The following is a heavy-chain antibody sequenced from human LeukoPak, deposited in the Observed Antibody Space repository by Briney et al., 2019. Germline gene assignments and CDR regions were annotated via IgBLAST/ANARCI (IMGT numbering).Heavy chain of an antibody. CDR2: IYYSGNT. CDR1: VGSIRTSSYY. V-gene: IGHV4-39*01. CDR3: ARRGENWGSAFDI. Sequence: SERPSLTPTVSVGSIRTSSYYSGSISHPPGNWLEWLASIYYSGNTYNNPSLKSRVAISIHTSKTQFSLKLSCATAADTAGYYCARRGENWGSAFDIWGQGTMVTVSS. J-gene: IGHJ3*02. D-gene: IGHD3-16*01.